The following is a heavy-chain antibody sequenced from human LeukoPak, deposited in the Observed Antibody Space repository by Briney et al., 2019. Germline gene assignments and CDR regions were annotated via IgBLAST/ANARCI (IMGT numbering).Heavy chain of an antibody. V-gene: IGHV1-2*02. D-gene: IGHD1-26*01. CDR1: GYTFTGYY. CDR3: ARDPAKMGGTPFDY. Sequence: ASVKVSFKASGYTFTGYYMHWVRQAPGQGLEWMGWINPNSGGTNYAQKFQGRVTMTRDTSISTAYMELSRLRSDDTAVYYCARDPAKMGGTPFDYWGQGTLVTVSS. J-gene: IGHJ4*02. CDR2: INPNSGGT.